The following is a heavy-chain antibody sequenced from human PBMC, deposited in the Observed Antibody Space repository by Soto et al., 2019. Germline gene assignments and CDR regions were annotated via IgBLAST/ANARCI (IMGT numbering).Heavy chain of an antibody. V-gene: IGHV3-48*02. Sequence: GGSLRLSCAASGFTFSSYNMNWVRQAPGKGLEWVSYIRTSSGSVYYADSVKGRFTISRDNAKNTLYLHMNSARDEDKAVYYCARDCESSSWSDFDYWGQGTLVTVSS. D-gene: IGHD6-13*01. CDR1: GFTFSSYN. J-gene: IGHJ4*02. CDR2: IRTSSGSV. CDR3: ARDCESSSWSDFDY.